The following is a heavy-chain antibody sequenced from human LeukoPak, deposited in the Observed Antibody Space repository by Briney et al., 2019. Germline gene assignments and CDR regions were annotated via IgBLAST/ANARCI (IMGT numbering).Heavy chain of an antibody. CDR3: ARRTQLVRPGLGYFDY. V-gene: IGHV4-34*01. J-gene: IGHJ4*02. CDR1: GGSFSGYY. D-gene: IGHD1-1*01. Sequence: PSETLSLTCAVYGGSFSGYYWSWIRQPPGKGLEWIGEINHSGSTNYNPSLKSRVTISVDTSKNQFSLKLSSVTAADTAVYYCARRTQLVRPGLGYFDYWGQGTLVTVSS. CDR2: INHSGST.